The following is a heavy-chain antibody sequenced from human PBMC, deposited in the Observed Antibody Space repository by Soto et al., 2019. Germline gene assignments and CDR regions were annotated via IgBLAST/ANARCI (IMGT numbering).Heavy chain of an antibody. CDR1: GGSISSYY. D-gene: IGHD1-26*01. CDR3: ARYRSGYYYYGMDV. Sequence: QVQLQESGPGLVKPSETLSLTCTVSGGSISSYYWSWIRQPPGKGLEWIGYIYYSGSTNYNPSLKSRVTILVDTSKNQFSLKLSSVTAADTAVYYCARYRSGYYYYGMDVWGQGTTVTVSS. J-gene: IGHJ6*02. CDR2: IYYSGST. V-gene: IGHV4-59*01.